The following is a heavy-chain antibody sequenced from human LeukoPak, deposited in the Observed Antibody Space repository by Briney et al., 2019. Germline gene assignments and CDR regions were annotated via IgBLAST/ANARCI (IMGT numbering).Heavy chain of an antibody. CDR3: ARVEGP. CDR1: GYTFTSYY. J-gene: IGHJ5*02. CDR2: INPSGGST. V-gene: IGHV1-46*01. Sequence: GASVRVSYKASGYTFTSYYMHWVRQAPGQVLYWMGIINPSGGSTSYAQKFQGRLTITRDTSTSTVYMELSSLRSEDTAVYYCARVEGPWGQGTLVTVSS. D-gene: IGHD5-24*01.